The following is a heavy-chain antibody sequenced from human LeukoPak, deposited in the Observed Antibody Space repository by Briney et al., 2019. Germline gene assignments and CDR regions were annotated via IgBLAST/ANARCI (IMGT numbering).Heavy chain of an antibody. CDR1: GFTFSDYY. V-gene: IGHV3-11*03. CDR3: ARMCSSTSCNGRAFDI. J-gene: IGHJ3*02. CDR2: ISSSNSYT. D-gene: IGHD2-2*01. Sequence: GGSLRLSCTASGFTFSDYYMSWIRQAPGKGLEGVSYISSSNSYTNYADSVKGRFTISRENAKNSPYLQMNSLRAEDTAVYYCARMCSSTSCNGRAFDIWGQGTMVTVSS.